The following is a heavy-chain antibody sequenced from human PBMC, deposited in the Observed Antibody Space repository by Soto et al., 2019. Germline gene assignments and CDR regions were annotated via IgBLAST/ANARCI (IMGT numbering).Heavy chain of an antibody. V-gene: IGHV3-30-3*01. J-gene: IGHJ6*02. CDR3: ARETIGGMDV. CDR1: GFTFSSYA. Sequence: SLRLSCAASGFTFSSYAMHWVRQAPGKGLEWVAAISYDGSDKYYADSVKGRFTISRDNSKNTLYLQMNSLRAEDTAVYYCARETIGGMDVWGQGTTVTVSS. CDR2: ISYDGSDK. D-gene: IGHD1-26*01.